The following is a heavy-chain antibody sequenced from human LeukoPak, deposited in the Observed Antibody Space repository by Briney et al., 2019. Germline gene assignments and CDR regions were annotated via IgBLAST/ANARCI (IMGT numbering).Heavy chain of an antibody. J-gene: IGHJ4*02. D-gene: IGHD3-10*01. CDR1: GFSFSTYS. V-gene: IGHV3-48*02. Sequence: GGSLRLSCAASGFSFSTYSFNWVRQAPGKELEWLSYINSRSSAIYYADSVKGRFTISRDNGKNSVYLQMSSLRDEDTAVYYCAGASXFGEWVXWGQGTLVTVS. CDR3: AGASXFGEWVX. CDR2: INSRSSAI.